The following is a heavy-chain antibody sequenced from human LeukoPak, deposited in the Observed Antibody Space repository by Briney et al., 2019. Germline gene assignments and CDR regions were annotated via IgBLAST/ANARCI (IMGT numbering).Heavy chain of an antibody. D-gene: IGHD6-13*01. CDR3: ARETSSSWYLAFDY. CDR1: GYSISSGYY. CDR2: INHSGST. J-gene: IGHJ4*02. V-gene: IGHV4-38-2*02. Sequence: SETLSLTCAVSGYSISSGYYWGWIRQPPGKGLEWIGEINHSGSTNYNPSLKSRVTILVDTSKNQFSLKLSSVTAADTAVYYCARETSSSWYLAFDYWGQGTLVTVSS.